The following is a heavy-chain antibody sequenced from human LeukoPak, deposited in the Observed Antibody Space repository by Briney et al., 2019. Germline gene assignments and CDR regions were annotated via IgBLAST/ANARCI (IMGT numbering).Heavy chain of an antibody. Sequence: GESLKISCKGSGYSFTSYWIGWVRQMPGKGLEWMGIIYPADSDTRYSPSFQGQVTFSADKSISTAYLQWSSLKASDTAMYYCASGDTSSSQLVVAFDIWGQGTLVTVSS. D-gene: IGHD6-6*01. V-gene: IGHV5-51*01. CDR2: IYPADSDT. J-gene: IGHJ3*02. CDR3: ASGDTSSSQLVVAFDI. CDR1: GYSFTSYW.